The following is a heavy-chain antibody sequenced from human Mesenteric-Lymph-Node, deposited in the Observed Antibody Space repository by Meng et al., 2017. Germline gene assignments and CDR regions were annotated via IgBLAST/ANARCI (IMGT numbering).Heavy chain of an antibody. D-gene: IGHD3-16*01. CDR3: AWGCWSVGF. J-gene: IGHJ2*01. CDR1: GGAISGHY. Sequence: GSLRLSCTASGGAISGHYWSWIRQPPGKGLEWVGYTSDSGTTSFNPSLKSRVIMSVEPSKNQFALKLTSVTAAYTAVYFCAWGCWSVGFWSRGTLVTVSS. CDR2: TSDSGTT. V-gene: IGHV4-59*11.